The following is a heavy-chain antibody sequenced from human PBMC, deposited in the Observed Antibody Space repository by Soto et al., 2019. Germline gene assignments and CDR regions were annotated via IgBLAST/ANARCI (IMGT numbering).Heavy chain of an antibody. CDR2: ISAYNGNT. CDR1: GYTFTSYG. D-gene: IGHD3-22*01. Sequence: QVQLVQSGAEVKKPGASVKVSCKASGYTFTSYGISWVRQAPGQGLEWMGWISAYNGNTNYAQKLQGRVTMTTDTSTSTAYMELRSLRYDDTAVYYCARDRPKMGSGYITANTDAFDIWGQGTMVTVSS. CDR3: ARDRPKMGSGYITANTDAFDI. J-gene: IGHJ3*02. V-gene: IGHV1-18*01.